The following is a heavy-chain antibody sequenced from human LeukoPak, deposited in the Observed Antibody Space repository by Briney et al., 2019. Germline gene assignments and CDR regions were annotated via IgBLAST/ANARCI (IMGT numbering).Heavy chain of an antibody. CDR2: ISAYNGNT. J-gene: IGHJ4*02. Sequence: ASVKVSCKASGYTFTTYYMHWVRQAPGQGLEWMGWISAYNGNTNYAQKLQGRVTMTTDTSTSTAYMELRSLRSDDTAVYYCARGYDILTGYTSWGQGTLVTVSS. D-gene: IGHD3-9*01. CDR3: ARGYDILTGYTS. V-gene: IGHV1-18*04. CDR1: GYTFTTYY.